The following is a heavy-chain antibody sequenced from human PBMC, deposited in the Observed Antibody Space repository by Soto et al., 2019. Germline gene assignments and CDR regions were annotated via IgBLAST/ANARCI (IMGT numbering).Heavy chain of an antibody. CDR3: ARDLKDAPGGASSSLPARYYFDY. V-gene: IGHV1-69*01. CDR2: IIPIFGTA. CDR1: GGTFSSYA. D-gene: IGHD6-6*01. Sequence: QVQLVQSGAEVKKPGSSVKVSCKASGGTFSSYAISWVRQAPGQGLEWMGGIIPIFGTANYAQKFQGRVTITADESTSTAYMELSSLRSEDTAVYYCARDLKDAPGGASSSLPARYYFDYWGQGTLVTVSS. J-gene: IGHJ4*02.